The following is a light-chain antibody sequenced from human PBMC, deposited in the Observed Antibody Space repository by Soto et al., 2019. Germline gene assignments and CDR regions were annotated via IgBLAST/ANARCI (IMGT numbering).Light chain of an antibody. V-gene: IGKV3-20*01. CDR1: QSVSSTY. J-gene: IGKJ1*01. CDR2: GAS. CDR3: HQYGSSART. Sequence: EIVLTQSPATLSLSPGERATLSCRASQSVSSTYLAWYQQKPGQAPRLLIYGASSRATGIPDRFSGSGSGADFTLTISRLEPEDFAVYYCHQYGSSARTFGQGTKVEIK.